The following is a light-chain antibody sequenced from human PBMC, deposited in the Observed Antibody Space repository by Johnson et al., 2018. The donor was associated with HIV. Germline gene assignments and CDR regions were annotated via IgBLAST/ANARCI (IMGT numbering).Light chain of an antibody. Sequence: QSVLTQPPSVSAAPGQKVTISCSGSSSNIGNNYVSWYQQLPGTAPKLLIYDTYKRFFEIPDRFSGSKSGTSATLGITGLQTGDEADYYCGTWDSSLSVAYVFGTGTKFTVL. V-gene: IGLV1-51*01. J-gene: IGLJ1*01. CDR3: GTWDSSLSVAYV. CDR2: DTY. CDR1: SSNIGNNY.